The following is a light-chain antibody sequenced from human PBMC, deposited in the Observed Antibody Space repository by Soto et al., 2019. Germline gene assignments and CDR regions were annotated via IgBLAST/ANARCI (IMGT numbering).Light chain of an antibody. CDR3: AAWDVSLNGWV. V-gene: IGLV1-44*01. Sequence: QSVLTQPPSASGTPGQRVTFSCSGSSSNIGSNTVNWYRQLPGKAPQLLISDNHRRPSGVPDRFSGSKSGTSASLAISGLQSEDEATYYCAAWDVSLNGWVFGGGTKLTVL. J-gene: IGLJ3*02. CDR1: SSNIGSNT. CDR2: DNH.